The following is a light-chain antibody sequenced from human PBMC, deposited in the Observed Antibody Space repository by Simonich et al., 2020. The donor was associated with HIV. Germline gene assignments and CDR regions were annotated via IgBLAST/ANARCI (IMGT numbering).Light chain of an antibody. J-gene: IGLJ3*02. Sequence: SYELTQPPSVSVSPGQTARFTCSGDALPQIYGYWYQQKSGQAPVLVIYKDSERPSGIPERFSGSSSGTTVTLTISGAQVEDEADYYCYSAADNIWVFGEGTKLTVL. CDR2: KDS. V-gene: IGLV3-27*01. CDR1: ALPQIY. CDR3: YSAADNIWV.